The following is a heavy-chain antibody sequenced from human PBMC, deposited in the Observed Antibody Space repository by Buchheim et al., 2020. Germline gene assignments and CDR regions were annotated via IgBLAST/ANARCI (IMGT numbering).Heavy chain of an antibody. J-gene: IGHJ6*02. Sequence: QVQLVQSGAEVKKPGSSVKVSCKASGGTFSSYAISWVRQAPGQGLEWMGGIIPIFGTANYAQKFQGRVTITADESTSTAYMELSSLRSEDTAVYYCARVGTVTTRRTDYYYYYGMDVWGQGTT. D-gene: IGHD4-17*01. CDR2: IIPIFGTA. CDR3: ARVGTVTTRRTDYYYYYGMDV. V-gene: IGHV1-69*01. CDR1: GGTFSSYA.